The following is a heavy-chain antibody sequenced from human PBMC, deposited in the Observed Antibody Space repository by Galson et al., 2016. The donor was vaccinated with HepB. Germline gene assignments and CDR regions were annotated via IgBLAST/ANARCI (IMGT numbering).Heavy chain of an antibody. CDR3: ARGDYSSGEPGY. CDR2: LSKDGNAK. V-gene: IGHV3-30-3*01. Sequence: SCATSGFTFSGYSMQWVRHVPGRGLEWLSLLSKDGNAKYYADSVQGRFTISRDNSKDTLYLYMSGLRPEDTAVYYCARGDYSSGEPGYWGQGTLVTVSS. J-gene: IGHJ4*02. CDR1: GFTFSGYS. D-gene: IGHD6-19*01.